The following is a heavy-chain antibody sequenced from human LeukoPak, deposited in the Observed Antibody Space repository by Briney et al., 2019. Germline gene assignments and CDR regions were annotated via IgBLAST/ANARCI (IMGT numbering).Heavy chain of an antibody. CDR3: ARGKGDIVVVPALGGAFDI. D-gene: IGHD2-2*01. Sequence: GASVKVSCKASGYTFTGYYMHWVRQAPGQGLEWMGWINPNSGGTNYAQKFQGRVTMTRDTSISTAYMELSRLRSDDTAVYYCARGKGDIVVVPALGGAFDIWGQGTMVTVSS. CDR2: INPNSGGT. V-gene: IGHV1-2*02. CDR1: GYTFTGYY. J-gene: IGHJ3*02.